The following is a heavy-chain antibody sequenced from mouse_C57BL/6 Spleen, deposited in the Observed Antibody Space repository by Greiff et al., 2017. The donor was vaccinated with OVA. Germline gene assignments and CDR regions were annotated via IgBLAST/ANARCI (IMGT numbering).Heavy chain of an antibody. V-gene: IGHV1-53*01. CDR1: GYTFTSYW. Sequence: QVQLLQPGTDLVKPGASVKLSCEASGYTFTSYWMHWVQQSPGQGLEWIGNINPSNGGTNYNEKFKSKDTLTVDKSSSTDYMQLSSLTSEDTAVYYCAREGIYYYGTKVDYWGQGTTLTVSS. CDR3: AREGIYYYGTKVDY. D-gene: IGHD1-1*01. CDR2: INPSNGGT. J-gene: IGHJ2*01.